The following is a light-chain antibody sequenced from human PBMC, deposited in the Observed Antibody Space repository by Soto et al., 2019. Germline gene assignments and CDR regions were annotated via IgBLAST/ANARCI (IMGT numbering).Light chain of an antibody. J-gene: IGKJ5*01. Sequence: AIQLTQSPSSLSASVGDRVTITCRASQGISSALAWYQQKPGKAPKLLIYDASSLESGVPSRFSGSGSGTAFTLTISSLQPEDIATYYCQQFNSYPITVGQGTRLEIK. CDR3: QQFNSYPIT. V-gene: IGKV1-13*02. CDR1: QGISSA. CDR2: DAS.